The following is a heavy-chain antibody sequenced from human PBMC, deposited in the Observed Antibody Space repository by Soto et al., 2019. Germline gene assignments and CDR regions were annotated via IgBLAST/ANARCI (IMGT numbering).Heavy chain of an antibody. J-gene: IGHJ6*02. V-gene: IGHV3-30*18. Sequence: GGSLRLSCAASGFTFSSYGMHWVRQAPGKGLEWVAVISYDGSNKYYADSVKGRFTISRDNSKNTLYLQMNSLRAEDTAVYYCAKAHEGSGWYGDYYYYGMDVWGQGTTVTVSS. CDR2: ISYDGSNK. CDR3: AKAHEGSGWYGDYYYYGMDV. D-gene: IGHD6-19*01. CDR1: GFTFSSYG.